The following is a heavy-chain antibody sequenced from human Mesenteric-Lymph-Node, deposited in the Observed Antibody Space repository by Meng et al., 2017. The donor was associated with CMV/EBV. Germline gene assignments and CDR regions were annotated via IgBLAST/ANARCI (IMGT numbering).Heavy chain of an antibody. Sequence: SETLSLTCTVSGGSISSYYWSWIRQPPGKGLEWIGYIYYSGSTNYNPSLKSRVTISVDTSKNQFSLKLSSVTAADTAVYYCTRRPIYSSSSGTDYWGPGTLVTVSS. CDR1: GGSISSYY. J-gene: IGHJ4*02. D-gene: IGHD6-6*01. V-gene: IGHV4-59*08. CDR2: IYYSGST. CDR3: TRRPIYSSSSGTDY.